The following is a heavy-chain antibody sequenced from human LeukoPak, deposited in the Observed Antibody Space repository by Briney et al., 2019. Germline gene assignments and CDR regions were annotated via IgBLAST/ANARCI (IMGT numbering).Heavy chain of an antibody. V-gene: IGHV4-4*07. CDR1: GGSISSYY. J-gene: IGHJ2*01. D-gene: IGHD6-13*01. CDR3: ARVSSRWYQGGYFDL. CDR2: IFSSEST. Sequence: PSETLSLTCTVSGGSISSYYWSWIRQPAGKGLEWIGRIFSSESTTYNPSLKSRFTMSLDNSKYQFSLKLSSVTAADTAVYYCARVSSRWYQGGYFDLWGRGTLVTVSS.